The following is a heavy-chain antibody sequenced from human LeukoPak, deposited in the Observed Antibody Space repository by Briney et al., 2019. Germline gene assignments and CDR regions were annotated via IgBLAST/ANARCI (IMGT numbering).Heavy chain of an antibody. J-gene: IGHJ4*02. CDR1: GLTFTDSY. D-gene: IGHD2-21*01. V-gene: IGHV3-7*01. Sequence: PGGSLRLSCAASGLTFTDSYMTWVRQAPGKGLEWVACIMEDGSVQKYVDSVRGRFTISRDNARNSLYLQMNSLRVEDTAVYYCAKDRVGGALEFWGQGTLAIVSS. CDR3: AKDRVGGALEF. CDR2: IMEDGSVQ.